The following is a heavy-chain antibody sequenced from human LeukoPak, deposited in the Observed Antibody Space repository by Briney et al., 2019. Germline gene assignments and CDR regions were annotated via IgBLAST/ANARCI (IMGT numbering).Heavy chain of an antibody. V-gene: IGHV3-20*04. CDR1: GFTFDDYG. Sequence: GGSLRLSCAASGFTFDDYGMTWVRQTPGKGLEWVAGINWNGAITAYAASVKGRFTIFRDNAKNHLYLQLTGLRVGDTAFYYCARRAAGYCNTTTCPYFGYMDYWGQGTLVTVSS. CDR2: INWNGAIT. J-gene: IGHJ4*02. CDR3: ARRAAGYCNTTTCPYFGYMDY. D-gene: IGHD2-2*03.